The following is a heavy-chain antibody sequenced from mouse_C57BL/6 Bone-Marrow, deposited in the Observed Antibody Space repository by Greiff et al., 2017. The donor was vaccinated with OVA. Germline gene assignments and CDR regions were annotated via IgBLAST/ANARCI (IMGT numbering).Heavy chain of an antibody. D-gene: IGHD1-1*01. CDR1: GYTFTSYW. CDR2: IHPNSGST. V-gene: IGHV1-64*01. J-gene: IGHJ2*01. CDR3: AREGGIYYYGSSPFDY. Sequence: VQLQQPGAELVKPGASVKLSCKASGYTFTSYWMHWVKQRPGQGLEWIGMIHPNSGSTNYNEKFKSKATLTVDKSSSTAYMQLSSLTSEDSAVYYCAREGGIYYYGSSPFDYWGQGTTLTVSS.